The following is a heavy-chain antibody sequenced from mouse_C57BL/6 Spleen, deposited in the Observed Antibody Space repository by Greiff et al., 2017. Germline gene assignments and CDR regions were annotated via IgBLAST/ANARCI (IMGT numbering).Heavy chain of an antibody. CDR2: IYPGDGDT. J-gene: IGHJ4*01. Sequence: QVQLKESGAELVKPGASVKISCKASGYAFSSYWMNWVKQRPGKGLEWIGQIYPGDGDTNYNGKFKGKATLTADKSSSTAYMQLSSLTSEDSAVYFCKYRLTGPSYYAMDYWGQGTSVTVSS. CDR1: GYAFSSYW. CDR3: KYRLTGPSYYAMDY. V-gene: IGHV1-80*01. D-gene: IGHD4-1*01.